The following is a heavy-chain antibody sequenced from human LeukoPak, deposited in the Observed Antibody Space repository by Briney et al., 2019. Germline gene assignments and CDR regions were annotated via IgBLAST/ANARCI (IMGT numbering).Heavy chain of an antibody. CDR2: ISSSTNYI. CDR1: GFTFSSYS. Sequence: GGSLRLSCAASGFTFSSYSMNWVRQAPGKGLEWVSSISSSTNYIYYADSVKGRFTISRDNAKNSLYLQMNSLRAEDTAVYYCARDRRESCSGNTCYPIDYWGLGTLVTVSS. CDR3: ARDRRESCSGNTCYPIDY. J-gene: IGHJ4*02. V-gene: IGHV3-21*01. D-gene: IGHD2-15*01.